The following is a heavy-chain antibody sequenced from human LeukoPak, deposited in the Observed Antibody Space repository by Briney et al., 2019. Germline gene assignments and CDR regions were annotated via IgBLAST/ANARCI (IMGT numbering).Heavy chain of an antibody. J-gene: IGHJ5*02. CDR1: GYTFTSYY. Sequence: GASVKVSCKASGYTFTSYYMHWVRQAPGQGLEWMGIINPSGGSTSYAQKFQGRVTMTRDTSPSTVYMELSSLRSEDTAVYYCARDGARDPAMALPGNTGRYNWFDPWGQGTLVTVSS. V-gene: IGHV1-46*01. CDR3: ARDGARDPAMALPGNTGRYNWFDP. CDR2: INPSGGST. D-gene: IGHD5-18*01.